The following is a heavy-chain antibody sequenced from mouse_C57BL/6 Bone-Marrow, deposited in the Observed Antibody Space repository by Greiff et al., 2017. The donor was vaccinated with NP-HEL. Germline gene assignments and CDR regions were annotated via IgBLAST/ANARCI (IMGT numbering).Heavy chain of an antibody. CDR2: ISNLAYSI. Sequence: EVKLMESGGGLVQPGGSLKLSCAASGFTFSDYGMAWARQAPRKGPEWVAFISNLAYSIYYADTVTGRFTISRENAKNTLYLEMSSLRSEDTAMYYCARRGSSSYWYFDVWGTGTTVTVSS. J-gene: IGHJ1*03. V-gene: IGHV5-15*01. D-gene: IGHD1-1*01. CDR1: GFTFSDYG. CDR3: ARRGSSSYWYFDV.